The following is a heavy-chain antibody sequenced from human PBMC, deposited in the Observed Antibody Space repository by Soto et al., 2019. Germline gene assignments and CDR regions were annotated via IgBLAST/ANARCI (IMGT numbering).Heavy chain of an antibody. J-gene: IGHJ4*02. D-gene: IGHD3-16*01. Sequence: QVQLVQSGAEVKKPGSSVKVSCKASGGSFSSDAFSWVRQAPGQGLEWMGEIIPSLGTTTYAPNFRDRLTITADTSTTTVYVELSSLRSEDTAMYYCAREIVTETTLGYFDSWGQGTPVAVSS. CDR1: GGSFSSDA. CDR2: IIPSLGTT. CDR3: AREIVTETTLGYFDS. V-gene: IGHV1-69*06.